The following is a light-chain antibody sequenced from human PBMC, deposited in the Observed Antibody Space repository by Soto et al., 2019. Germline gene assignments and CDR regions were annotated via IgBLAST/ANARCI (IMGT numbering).Light chain of an antibody. CDR2: EGS. J-gene: IGLJ1*01. V-gene: IGLV2-23*01. CDR1: SSDVGSYNL. Sequence: QSALTQSASVSESPGQSITISCTGTSSDVGSYNLVSWYQQHPGKAPKLMICEGSKRPSGVSNRFSGPKSGNTASLTISGLQAEDEADYYCCSYARSRTYVFGTGTKVTVL. CDR3: CSYARSRTYV.